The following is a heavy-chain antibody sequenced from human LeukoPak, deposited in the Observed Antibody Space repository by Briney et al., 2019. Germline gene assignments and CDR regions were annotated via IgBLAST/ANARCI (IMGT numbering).Heavy chain of an antibody. D-gene: IGHD3-10*01. CDR2: TSSDGSRI. CDR1: GFPFSRYG. V-gene: IGHV3-30*18. CDR3: AKKVAGGFDAPLDS. J-gene: IGHJ4*02. Sequence: GGSLRLSCAASGFPFSRYGMQWVRQAPGKGLECVAVTSSDGSRIYYVDSVKGRFTISRDNSKNTLCLQMNSLRAEDTAMYYCAKKVAGGFDAPLDSWGQGTPVTVSS.